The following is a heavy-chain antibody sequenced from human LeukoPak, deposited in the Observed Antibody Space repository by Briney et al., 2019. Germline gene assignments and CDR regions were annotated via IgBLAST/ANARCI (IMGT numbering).Heavy chain of an antibody. CDR1: GFTFSSYA. D-gene: IGHD3-10*01. J-gene: IGHJ4*02. CDR3: AREDYGSGNFHFDY. Sequence: PGGSLRLSCAVSGFTFSSYAMYWVRQAPGKGLEWVSYISSSGSAIYYADSVKGRFTISRDNAKNSLYLQMNSLRAEDTAVYYCAREDYGSGNFHFDYWGQGTLVTVSS. CDR2: ISSSGSAI. V-gene: IGHV3-48*03.